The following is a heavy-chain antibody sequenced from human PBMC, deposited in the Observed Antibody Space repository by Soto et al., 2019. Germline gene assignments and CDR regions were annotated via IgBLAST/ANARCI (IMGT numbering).Heavy chain of an antibody. V-gene: IGHV4-30-4*01. CDR1: GGSISSGDYY. CDR3: ARAVLRAFDT. Sequence: SETLSLTCTVSGGSISSGDYYWSWIRQPPGKGLDWIGYIYYNGITYYNPSLKSRLSISADTSKNHFSLVLTSVTAADTAVYYCARAVLRAFDTWGQGIMVTVSS. CDR2: IYYNGIT. J-gene: IGHJ3*02. D-gene: IGHD3-16*01.